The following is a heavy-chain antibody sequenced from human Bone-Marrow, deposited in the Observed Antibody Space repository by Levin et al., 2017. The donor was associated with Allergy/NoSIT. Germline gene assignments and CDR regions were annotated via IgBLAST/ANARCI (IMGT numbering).Heavy chain of an antibody. V-gene: IGHV1-2*02. CDR2: INPNSGGT. J-gene: IGHJ6*02. CDR1: GYTFTGYY. D-gene: IGHD2-2*02. Sequence: ASVKVSCKASGYTFTGYYMHWVRQAPGQGLEWMGWINPNSGGTNYAQKFQGRVTMTRDTSISTAYMELSRLRSDDTAVYYCATYCSSTSCYIGTRYDDYGMDGWGQGTTVTVSS. CDR3: ATYCSSTSCYIGTRYDDYGMDG.